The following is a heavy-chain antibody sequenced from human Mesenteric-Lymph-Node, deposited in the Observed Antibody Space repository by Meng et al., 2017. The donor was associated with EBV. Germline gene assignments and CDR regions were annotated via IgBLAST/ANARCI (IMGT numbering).Heavy chain of an antibody. CDR2: IGGSGSIT. Sequence: EVKVLDVGVGLVELGGSLRLSCAASGFTFSIFAMGWVRQAPGKGLEWVSSIGGSGSITYYADSVKGRFTISRDNSKNTLYLQMNSLRAEDTAVYSCAKDQGSGSGWGQGTLVTVSS. CDR1: GFTFSIFA. V-gene: IGHV3-23*01. CDR3: AKDQGSGSG. J-gene: IGHJ4*02. D-gene: IGHD3-22*01.